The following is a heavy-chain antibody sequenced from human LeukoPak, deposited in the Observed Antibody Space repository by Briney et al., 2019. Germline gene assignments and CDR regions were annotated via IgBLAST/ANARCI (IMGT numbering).Heavy chain of an antibody. CDR1: GGTFSSYA. J-gene: IGHJ4*02. V-gene: IGHV1-69*05. Sequence: GASVKVSCKASGGTFSSYAISWVRQAPGQGLEWMGGIIPIFGTANYAQKFQGRVTITTDESTSTAYMELSRLRSDDTALYYCARVGDGGNYLDYWGQGTLVTVSS. CDR2: IIPIFGTA. CDR3: ARVGDGGNYLDY.